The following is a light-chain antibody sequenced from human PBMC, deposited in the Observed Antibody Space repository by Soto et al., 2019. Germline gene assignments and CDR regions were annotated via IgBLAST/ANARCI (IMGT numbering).Light chain of an antibody. CDR2: DTS. Sequence: NVLTQSPAPLSLSPWERATLTCRASQSVSSYLAWYQQKPGQTPRLLIYDTSIRAAGVPARFSGSRSGAEFTLTISSLQSDDFAVYYCQHYVTWPLTFGGGTKVDIK. V-gene: IGKV3-15*01. J-gene: IGKJ4*01. CDR3: QHYVTWPLT. CDR1: QSVSSY.